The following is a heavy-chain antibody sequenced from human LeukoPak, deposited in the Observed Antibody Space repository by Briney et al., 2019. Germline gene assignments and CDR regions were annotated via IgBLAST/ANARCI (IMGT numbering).Heavy chain of an antibody. CDR1: GGSISSYY. D-gene: IGHD6-19*01. CDR3: ARHRYSSGWYDY. J-gene: IGHJ4*02. V-gene: IGHV4-59*08. CDR2: IYYSGST. Sequence: SETLSLTCTVPGGSISSYYWSWIRQPPGKGLEWIGYIYYSGSTNYNPSLKSRVTISVDTSKNQFSLKLSSVTAADTAVYYCARHRYSSGWYDYWGQGTLVTVSS.